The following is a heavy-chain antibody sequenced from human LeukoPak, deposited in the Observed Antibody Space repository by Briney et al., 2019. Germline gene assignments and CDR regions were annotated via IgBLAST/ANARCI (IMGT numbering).Heavy chain of an antibody. J-gene: IGHJ4*02. CDR3: AKQEDYGGNSYADS. V-gene: IGHV3-23*01. Sequence: PGGSLRLSCAASGFTFSSYAMSCVRQAPGKGLEWVSLISGSGDSTYYADSVKGRFTISRDNSKKTLYLQMNSVRAEDTAAYYCAKQEDYGGNSYADSWGQGTLVTVSS. CDR2: ISGSGDST. D-gene: IGHD4-23*01. CDR1: GFTFSSYA.